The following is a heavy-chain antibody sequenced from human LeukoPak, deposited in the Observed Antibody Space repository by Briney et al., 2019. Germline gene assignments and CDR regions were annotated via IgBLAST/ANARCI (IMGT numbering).Heavy chain of an antibody. Sequence: PSETLSLTCNVSGASMRSETHYWSWLRQHPGKGPEWIAYIYYTAGAYYNPSLESRVSISLDASENQFSLKLSSVTAADTAVYYCARDLGNAWGQGTLVTVSS. CDR3: ARDLGNA. V-gene: IGHV4-31*03. CDR1: GASMRSETHY. CDR2: IYYTAGA. D-gene: IGHD3-16*01. J-gene: IGHJ5*02.